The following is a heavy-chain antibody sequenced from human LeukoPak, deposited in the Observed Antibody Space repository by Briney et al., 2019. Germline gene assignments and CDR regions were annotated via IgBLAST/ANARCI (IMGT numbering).Heavy chain of an antibody. V-gene: IGHV1-2*02. D-gene: IGHD6-19*01. CDR3: ASLPGIAVAGDEYYFDY. J-gene: IGHJ4*02. CDR2: INPNSGGT. Sequence: ASVKVSCKASGYTFTGYYMHWVRQAPGQGLEWMGWINPNSGGTNYAQKFQGRVTMTRDTSISTAYMELSRPRSDDTAVYYCASLPGIAVAGDEYYFDYWGQGTLVTVSS. CDR1: GYTFTGYY.